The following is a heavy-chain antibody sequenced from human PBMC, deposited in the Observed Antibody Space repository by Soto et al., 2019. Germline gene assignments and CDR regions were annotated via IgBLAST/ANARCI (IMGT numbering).Heavy chain of an antibody. CDR1: GFTFSSYG. Sequence: QVQLVESGGGVVQPGRSLRLSCAASGFTFSSYGMHWVRQAPGKGLEWVAVIWYDGSNKYYADSVKGRFTISRDNSKNRLYLQMNSLRAEDTAVYYCAREWYSSSWYSYYGMDVWGQGTTVTVSS. J-gene: IGHJ6*02. CDR2: IWYDGSNK. CDR3: AREWYSSSWYSYYGMDV. V-gene: IGHV3-33*01. D-gene: IGHD6-13*01.